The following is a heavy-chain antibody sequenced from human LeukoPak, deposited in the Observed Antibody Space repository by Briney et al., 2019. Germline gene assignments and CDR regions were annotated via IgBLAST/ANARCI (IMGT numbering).Heavy chain of an antibody. D-gene: IGHD3-3*01. J-gene: IGHJ4*02. CDR3: AACAIFAFDY. CDR1: GLTFGRCG. V-gene: IGHV3-30*03. CDR2: ISYDGSTI. Sequence: PGGSLRLSCAASGLTFGRCGMHWVRQAPGKGLEWVAVISYDGSTIYYADSVKGRFTISRDNSKDTQHLQMNSLRTEDTAVYYCAACAIFAFDYWGQGTLVTVSS.